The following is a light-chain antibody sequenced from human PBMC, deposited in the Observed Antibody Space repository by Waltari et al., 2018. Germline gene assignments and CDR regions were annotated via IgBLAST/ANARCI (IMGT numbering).Light chain of an antibody. Sequence: EIVVTQSPATLSLSPGETATLSCRASQSVGSSFAWYQQKPGQAPRLLIYDASKRASGIPARFSGSGSGTDFTLTISSLETEDFADYYCQQGIPWLTFGGGTKVEIK. CDR2: DAS. J-gene: IGKJ4*01. CDR1: QSVGSS. V-gene: IGKV3-11*01. CDR3: QQGIPWLT.